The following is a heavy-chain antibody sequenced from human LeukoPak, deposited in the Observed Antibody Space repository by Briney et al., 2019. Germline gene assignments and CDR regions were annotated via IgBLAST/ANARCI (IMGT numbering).Heavy chain of an antibody. CDR3: VRRAGGYSHPYDY. CDR1: GFTFSRYG. CDR2: IRGSGGST. J-gene: IGHJ4*02. D-gene: IGHD4-23*01. V-gene: IGHV3-23*01. Sequence: GGSLRLSCEASGFTFSRYGMSWVRQAPGKGLEWVSAIRGSGGSTYYAGSVKGRFTISRDNSKNTLYLQMNSLRAEDTAVYYCVRRAGGYSHPYDYWGQGTLVTVSS.